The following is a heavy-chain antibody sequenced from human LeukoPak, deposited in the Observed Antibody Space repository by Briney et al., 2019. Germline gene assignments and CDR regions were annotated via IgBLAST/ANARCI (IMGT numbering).Heavy chain of an antibody. J-gene: IGHJ4*02. Sequence: SETLSLTCTVSARSISSYYCSWIRQPPGEGLEWIGYIYHSGSTNYNPSLKSRVTISVATSTSQCSLKLRSVTAADTAVYYCARLATVTTSAPFDYWGQGTLVTVSS. CDR2: IYHSGST. CDR3: ARLATVTTSAPFDY. V-gene: IGHV4-59*08. CDR1: ARSISSYY. D-gene: IGHD4-17*01.